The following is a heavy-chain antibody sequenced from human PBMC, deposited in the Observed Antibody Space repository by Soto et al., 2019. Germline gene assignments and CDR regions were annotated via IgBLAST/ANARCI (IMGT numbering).Heavy chain of an antibody. D-gene: IGHD3-10*01. CDR3: ARVRFGEWGYAMDV. CDR2: IRGSGSSI. J-gene: IGHJ6*02. V-gene: IGHV3-11*01. Sequence: QVQLVESGGGLVKPGGSLRLSCAASGLTFSDCYMNWIRQAPGKGLEWVSDIRGSGSSINYAGSVKGRFTISGDNAKNSLYLQMNSRRAEDTAMYYCARVRFGEWGYAMDVRGQGTTVTVSS. CDR1: GLTFSDCY.